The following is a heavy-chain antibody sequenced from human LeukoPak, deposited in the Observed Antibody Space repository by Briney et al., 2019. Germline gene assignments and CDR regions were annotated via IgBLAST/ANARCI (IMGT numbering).Heavy chain of an antibody. CDR1: GGSISSYY. CDR3: ARARGHGLGDDAFDI. D-gene: IGHD3-10*01. V-gene: IGHV4-59*01. CDR2: IYYSGST. Sequence: SETLSLTCTVSGGSISSYYRSWIRQPPGKGLEWIGYIYYSGSTNYNASLKRRVTISVDTSKNKISLKLSSVTAADTAVYYCARARGHGLGDDAFDIWGQGTMVTVSS. J-gene: IGHJ3*02.